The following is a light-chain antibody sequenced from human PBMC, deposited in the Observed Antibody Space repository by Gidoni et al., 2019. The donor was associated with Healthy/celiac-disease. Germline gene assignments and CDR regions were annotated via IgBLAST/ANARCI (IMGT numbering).Light chain of an antibody. CDR1: QSGSSSY. V-gene: IGKV3-20*01. CDR2: GAS. J-gene: IGKJ3*01. Sequence: EIVLTQSPGTLSLSPGERATLSCRASQSGSSSYLAWYQQKPGQAPRLLIYGASSRATGIPDRFSGRGSGTDFTLTISRLEPEDFAVYYCQQYGSSPKTFXPXTKVDIK. CDR3: QQYGSSPKT.